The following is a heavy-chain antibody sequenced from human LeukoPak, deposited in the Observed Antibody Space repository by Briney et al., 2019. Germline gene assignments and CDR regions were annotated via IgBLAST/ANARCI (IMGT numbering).Heavy chain of an antibody. J-gene: IGHJ3*02. D-gene: IGHD6-25*01. Sequence: GESLKISCKGSGYYFTSYWIGWVRQMPGKGLEWMGIINPGDSDARYSPSFQGQVTISADKSISTAYLQWSSLKASDTAMNYCARLLSSATWGAFDIWGQGTVVTVSS. V-gene: IGHV5-51*01. CDR3: ARLLSSATWGAFDI. CDR1: GYYFTSYW. CDR2: INPGDSDA.